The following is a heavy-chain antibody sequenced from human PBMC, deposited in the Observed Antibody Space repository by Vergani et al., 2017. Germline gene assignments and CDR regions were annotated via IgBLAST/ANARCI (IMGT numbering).Heavy chain of an antibody. CDR2: ISSGSTYT. D-gene: IGHD6-25*01. J-gene: IGHJ4*02. CDR3: ARDGEKGGYQRHNYLDF. V-gene: IGHV3-21*06. Sequence: EVQLVESGGGLVKTGGSLRLSCAASEFTFSTYSMNWVRQAPGKGLEWVSSISSGSTYTFYADSVKDRFTISRDNAKSTLYLHMSSLRAEDTAIYYCARDGEKGGYQRHNYLDFWGQGTLVTVSS. CDR1: EFTFSTYS.